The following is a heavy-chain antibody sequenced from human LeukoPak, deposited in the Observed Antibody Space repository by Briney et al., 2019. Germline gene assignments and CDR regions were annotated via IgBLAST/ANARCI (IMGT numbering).Heavy chain of an antibody. Sequence: KPSETLSLTCAVYGGSFSGYYWSWIRQPPGKGLEWIGEINHSGSTNYNPSLKSRVTISVDTSKNQFSLKLSSVTAADTAVYYCASFGRRPSYCSSTSCSSFDYWGQGTLVTVSS. D-gene: IGHD2-2*01. V-gene: IGHV4-34*01. CDR2: INHSGST. J-gene: IGHJ4*02. CDR3: ASFGRRPSYCSSTSCSSFDY. CDR1: GGSFSGYY.